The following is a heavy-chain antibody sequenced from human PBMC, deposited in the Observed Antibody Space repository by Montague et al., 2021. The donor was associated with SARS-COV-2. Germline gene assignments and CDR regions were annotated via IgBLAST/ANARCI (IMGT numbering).Heavy chain of an antibody. J-gene: IGHJ4*02. V-gene: IGHV2-70*11. D-gene: IGHD6-19*01. Sequence: PALVKPTQTLTLTCTFSGFSLSTSGMCVSWIRQPPGKALEWLARXXWDDDKYYSISLKTRLTISKDTSKNQVVLTMTNMDPVDTATYYCAREYRSGVYFDYWGQGTLVTVSS. CDR3: AREYRSGVYFDY. CDR1: GFSLSTSGMC. CDR2: XXWDDDK.